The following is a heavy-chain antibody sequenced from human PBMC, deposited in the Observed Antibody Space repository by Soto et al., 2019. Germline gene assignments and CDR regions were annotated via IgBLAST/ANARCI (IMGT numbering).Heavy chain of an antibody. J-gene: IGHJ5*02. Sequence: GASVKVSCKASGGTFSSYAISWVRQAPGQGLEWMGGIIPIFGTANYAQKFQGRVTITADESASTAYMELSSLRSEDTAVYYCARGSVTTVYNWFDPWGQGTLVTVSS. V-gene: IGHV1-69*13. CDR1: GGTFSSYA. CDR2: IIPIFGTA. D-gene: IGHD4-17*01. CDR3: ARGSVTTVYNWFDP.